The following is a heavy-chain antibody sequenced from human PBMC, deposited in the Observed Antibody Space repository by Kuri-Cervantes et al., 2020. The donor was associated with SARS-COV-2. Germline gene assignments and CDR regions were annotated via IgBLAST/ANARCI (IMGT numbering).Heavy chain of an antibody. Sequence: SVKVSCKASGGTFSSYAISWVRQAPGQGLEWMGGIIPIFGTANYAQKFQGRVTITADESTSTAYMELSSLRPEDTAVYYCACGFLEWLSRRYYYGMDVWGQGTTVTGSS. CDR2: IIPIFGTA. CDR3: ACGFLEWLSRRYYYGMDV. CDR1: GGTFSSYA. V-gene: IGHV1-69*13. D-gene: IGHD3-3*01. J-gene: IGHJ6*02.